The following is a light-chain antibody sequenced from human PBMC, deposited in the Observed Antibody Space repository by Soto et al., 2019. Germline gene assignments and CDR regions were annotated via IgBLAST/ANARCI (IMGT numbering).Light chain of an antibody. CDR1: NIGSKS. V-gene: IGLV3-21*02. CDR3: QVWDSSSDHVV. J-gene: IGLJ2*01. CDR2: DDS. Sequence: SYELTQPPSVSVAPGQTARITCGGNNIGSKSVHRYQQKPGQAPVLVVYDDSDPPSGSPERFSGSNSGNTATLTIRRVEAGDEADYYCQVWDSSSDHVVFGGGTKLTVL.